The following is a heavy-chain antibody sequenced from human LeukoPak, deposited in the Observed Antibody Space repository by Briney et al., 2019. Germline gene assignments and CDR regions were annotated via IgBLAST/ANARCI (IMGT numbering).Heavy chain of an antibody. CDR1: GGSINNYY. Sequence: SETLSLTCAISGGSINNYYWSWIRQPPGKGLEWIGYIYYSGTTNYSPSLNSRVNISLDTAKNQFSLRLSSVTAADTAVYYCARQTAKNVDTARFDSWGQGTLVTVSS. D-gene: IGHD5-18*01. CDR3: ARQTAKNVDTARFDS. CDR2: IYYSGTT. V-gene: IGHV4-59*08. J-gene: IGHJ4*02.